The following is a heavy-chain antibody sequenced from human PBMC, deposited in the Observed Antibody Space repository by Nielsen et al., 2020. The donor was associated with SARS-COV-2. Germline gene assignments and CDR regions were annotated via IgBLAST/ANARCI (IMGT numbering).Heavy chain of an antibody. Sequence: SETLSLTCTVSGDSMSDSNYYWVWIRQPPGKGLEWIASIYYSGITYYNTSLKSRVTISIDTSKNHFSLRLNSVAAADTAVYYCARLNRRILTPLALASLRFDFWGRGALVTVSS. CDR3: ARLNRRILTPLALASLRFDF. V-gene: IGHV4-39*02. CDR2: IYYSGIT. D-gene: IGHD3-3*02. CDR1: GDSMSDSNYY. J-gene: IGHJ4*02.